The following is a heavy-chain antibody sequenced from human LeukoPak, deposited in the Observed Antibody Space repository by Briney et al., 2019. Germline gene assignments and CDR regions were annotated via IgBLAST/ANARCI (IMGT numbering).Heavy chain of an antibody. D-gene: IGHD3-16*01. CDR2: INPNSGGT. CDR1: GYTFTGYY. CDR3: ARDGLGMITFGEVMDY. J-gene: IGHJ4*02. Sequence: GASVKVSCKASGYTFTGYYMHWVRQAPGQGLEWMGWINPNSGGTNYAQKFQGRATMTRDTSISTAYMELSRLRSDDTAVYYCARDGLGMITFGEVMDYWGQGTLVTVSS. V-gene: IGHV1-2*02.